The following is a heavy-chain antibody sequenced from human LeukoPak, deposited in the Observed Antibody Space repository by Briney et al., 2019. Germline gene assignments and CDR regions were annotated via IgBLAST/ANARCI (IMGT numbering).Heavy chain of an antibody. J-gene: IGHJ4*02. V-gene: IGHV1-69*04. CDR1: GYSFTSYA. CDR3: ASDMIAARPSAFDY. D-gene: IGHD6-6*01. CDR2: IIPILGIA. Sequence: SVKVSCKASGYSFTSYAISWVRQAPGQGLEWMGRIIPILGIANYAQKFQGRVTITADKSTSTAYMELSSLRSEDTAVYYCASDMIAARPSAFDYWGQGTLVTVSS.